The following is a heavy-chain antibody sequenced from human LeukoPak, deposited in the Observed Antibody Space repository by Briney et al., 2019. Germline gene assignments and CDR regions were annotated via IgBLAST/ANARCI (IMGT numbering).Heavy chain of an antibody. CDR3: ARSAEIDY. V-gene: IGHV3-7*01. J-gene: IGHJ4*02. Sequence: GGSLRLSCAASGFTVSSNYMSWVRQAPGKGLEWVANIKQDGSEKYYVDSVKGRFTISRDNAKNSLYLQMNSLRAEDTAVYYCARSAEIDYWGQGTLVTVSS. CDR1: GFTVSSNY. CDR2: IKQDGSEK.